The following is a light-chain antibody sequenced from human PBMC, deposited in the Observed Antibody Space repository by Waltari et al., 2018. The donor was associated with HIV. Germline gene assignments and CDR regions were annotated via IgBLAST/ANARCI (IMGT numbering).Light chain of an antibody. CDR1: QNIGGW. Sequence: DIRMTQSPSTLSASVGDRVTITCRASQNIGGWLAWYQQRPGKAPRLLIHRASNLEFGVSPRFSGGGSGTEFSLTIAGLQPDDFATYYCQQYSVDFYTFGQGTKV. J-gene: IGKJ3*01. CDR3: QQYSVDFYT. V-gene: IGKV1-5*03. CDR2: RAS.